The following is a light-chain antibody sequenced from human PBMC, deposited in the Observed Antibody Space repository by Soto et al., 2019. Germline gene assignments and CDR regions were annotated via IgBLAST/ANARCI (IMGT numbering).Light chain of an antibody. CDR2: EVS. CDR1: SSDIGGSDY. J-gene: IGLJ3*02. Sequence: QSALTQAASVSGSPGQSITISCTGTSSDIGGSDYVSWYQKHPGKAPKVIIYEVSDRPSGVSDRFSGSKSGNTASLTISGLRAEDEADYYCSSYVTSGTLVFGGGTKLTVL. CDR3: SSYVTSGTLV. V-gene: IGLV2-14*01.